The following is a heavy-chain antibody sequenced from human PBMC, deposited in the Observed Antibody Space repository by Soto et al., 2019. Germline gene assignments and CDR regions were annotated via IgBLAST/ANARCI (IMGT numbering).Heavy chain of an antibody. Sequence: GGSLRLSCAAFGYSISTYGMSWVRQAPGKGLEWVANVKQDGSEEYYVDSVKGRFTISRDNAKNSLYLQMNSLRAEDTAVYYCAALDTAMVKTAGYWGQGTLVTVSS. CDR2: VKQDGSEE. V-gene: IGHV3-7*01. CDR1: GYSISTYG. CDR3: AALDTAMVKTAGY. D-gene: IGHD5-18*01. J-gene: IGHJ4*02.